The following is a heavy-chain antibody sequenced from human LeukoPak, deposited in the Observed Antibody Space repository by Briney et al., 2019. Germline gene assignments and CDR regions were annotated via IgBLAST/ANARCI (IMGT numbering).Heavy chain of an antibody. V-gene: IGHV1-24*01. Sequence: ASVKVSCKVSGYTLTELSMHWVRQAPGKGLEWMGGFDPEDGETIYAQKFQGRVTMTEDTSTDTAYMELSSLRSEDTAVYYCATVRGGSGWYNWFDPWGQGTLVTVSS. CDR1: GYTLTELS. J-gene: IGHJ5*02. CDR2: FDPEDGET. D-gene: IGHD6-19*01. CDR3: ATVRGGSGWYNWFDP.